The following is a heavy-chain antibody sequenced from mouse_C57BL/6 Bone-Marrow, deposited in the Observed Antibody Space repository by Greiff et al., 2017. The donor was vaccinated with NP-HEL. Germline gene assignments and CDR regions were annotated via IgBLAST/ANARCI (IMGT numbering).Heavy chain of an antibody. CDR3: ARLGVLWLRRGYFDY. CDR1: GYTFTSYW. D-gene: IGHD2-2*01. J-gene: IGHJ2*01. V-gene: IGHV1-64*01. Sequence: QVQLKESGAELVKPGASVKLSCKASGYTFTSYWMHWVKQRPGQGLEWIGMIHPNSGSTNYNEKFKSKATLTVDKSSSTAYMQLSSLTSEDSAVYYCARLGVLWLRRGYFDYWGQGTTLTVSS. CDR2: IHPNSGST.